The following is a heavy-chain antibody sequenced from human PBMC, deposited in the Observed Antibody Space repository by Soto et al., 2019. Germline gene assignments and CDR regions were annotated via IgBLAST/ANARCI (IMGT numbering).Heavy chain of an antibody. D-gene: IGHD1-26*01. CDR1: GGSISSGAYS. V-gene: IGHV4-30-2*01. J-gene: IGHJ4*02. CDR2: IYHSGST. CDR3: ARAVGATTVDY. Sequence: QLQLQESGSGLVKPSQTLSLTCAVSGGSISSGAYSWSWIRQPPGKGLEWIGYIYHSGSTYYNPSLKSXXTXSXXRSKNQFSLKLSSVTAADTAVYYCARAVGATTVDYWGQGTLVTVSS.